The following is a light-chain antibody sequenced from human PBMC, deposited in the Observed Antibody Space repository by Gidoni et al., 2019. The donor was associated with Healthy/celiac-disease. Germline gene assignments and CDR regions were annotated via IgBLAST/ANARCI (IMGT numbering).Light chain of an antibody. J-gene: IGKJ2*01. CDR2: GAS. CDR3: QQYGSSPVA. Sequence: EIVLTQSPGTLSLSPGERATLSCRASQSVSSSYLAWYQQKPGQAPRLLIYGASSRATGIPDRFSGSGSGTDFTLTISRLEPEDFAVYYCQQYGSSPVAFXQXTKLEIK. V-gene: IGKV3-20*01. CDR1: QSVSSSY.